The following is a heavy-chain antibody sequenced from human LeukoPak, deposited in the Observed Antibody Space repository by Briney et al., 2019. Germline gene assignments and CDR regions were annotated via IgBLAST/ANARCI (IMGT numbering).Heavy chain of an antibody. J-gene: IGHJ4*01. CDR1: GASTCRYS. CDR3: ARHATTSGYVPFGY. D-gene: IGHD3-22*01. Sequence: PSETLSLTSTVSGASTCRYSWSWIWQPPRKGLQWICYISFRGSTQYNTSLKSRVTISVHTCPNNFSLKLSSVSAPGTAASFSARHATTSGYVPFGYWGHGTLVTVSS. CDR2: ISFRGST. V-gene: IGHV4-59*01.